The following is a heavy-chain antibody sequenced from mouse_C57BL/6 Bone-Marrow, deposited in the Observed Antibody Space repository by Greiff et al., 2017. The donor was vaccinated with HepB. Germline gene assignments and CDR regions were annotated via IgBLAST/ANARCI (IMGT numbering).Heavy chain of an antibody. CDR3: ARRRDYYYGSSLYYCDY. Sequence: QVQLKQSGAELVRPGASVKLSCKASGYTFTDYYINWVKQRPGQGLEWIARIYPGSGNTYYNEKFKGKATLTAEKSSSTAYMQLSSLTSEDSAVYICARRRDYYYGSSLYYCDYWGQGTTLTVSS. V-gene: IGHV1-76*01. CDR1: GYTFTDYY. CDR2: IYPGSGNT. D-gene: IGHD1-1*01. J-gene: IGHJ2*01.